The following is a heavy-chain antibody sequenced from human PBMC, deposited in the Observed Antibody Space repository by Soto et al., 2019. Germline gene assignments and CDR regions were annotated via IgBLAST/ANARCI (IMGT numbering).Heavy chain of an antibody. CDR2: INPNTGKP. Sequence: QVQLVQSGSESMQPGASVKVSCKGSGYNFNSHSINWLRQAPGQGLEWMGWINPNTGKPTYEQGFTGRFVFSVDTSVSTVYLRMLRLKADDSVGYYCARGRASGSFDYWGQGTRVTVSS. CDR3: ARGRASGSFDY. V-gene: IGHV7-4-1*01. CDR1: GYNFNSHS. J-gene: IGHJ4*02. D-gene: IGHD1-26*01.